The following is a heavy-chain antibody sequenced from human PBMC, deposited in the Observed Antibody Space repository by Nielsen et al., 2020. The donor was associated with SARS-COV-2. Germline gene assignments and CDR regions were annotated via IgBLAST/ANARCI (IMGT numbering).Heavy chain of an antibody. CDR3: ARGVSYGGNSTFDY. Sequence: GSLRLSCTVSGGSISSYYWSWIRQPPGKGLEWIGEINHSGSTNYNPSLKSRVTISVDTSKNQFSLKLSSVTAADTAVYYCARGVSYGGNSTFDYWGQGTLVTVSS. V-gene: IGHV4-34*01. CDR2: INHSGST. CDR1: GGSISSYY. J-gene: IGHJ4*02. D-gene: IGHD4-23*01.